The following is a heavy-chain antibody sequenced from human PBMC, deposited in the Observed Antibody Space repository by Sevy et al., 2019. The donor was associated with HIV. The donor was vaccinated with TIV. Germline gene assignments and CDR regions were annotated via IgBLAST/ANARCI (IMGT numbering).Heavy chain of an antibody. Sequence: ASVKVSCKASGYTFTGYYMHWVRQAPGQGLEWMGWINPNSGGTNYAQKFQGWVTMTRDTSISTDCMELSRLRSDDTAVYYWAREGAPPTEYSSGWLVMVVWGKGTTVTVSS. V-gene: IGHV1-2*04. J-gene: IGHJ6*03. CDR1: GYTFTGYY. D-gene: IGHD6-19*01. CDR3: AREGAPPTEYSSGWLVMVV. CDR2: INPNSGGT.